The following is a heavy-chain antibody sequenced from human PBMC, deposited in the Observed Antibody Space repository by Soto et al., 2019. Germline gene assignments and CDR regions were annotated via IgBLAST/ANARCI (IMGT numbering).Heavy chain of an antibody. CDR2: INGDGSRT. CDR1: GFSFSNNW. Sequence: EVQLVESGGGLVQPGGSLRLSCAASGFSFSNNWMHWVRQAPGKGLVWVSRINGDGSRTTHADSVKGRFTMSRDNAKNRLDLQRNRWRAEDMAVYYCARSGYTNSLEVCGQGTTVTVS. CDR3: ARSGYTNSLEV. D-gene: IGHD6-25*01. J-gene: IGHJ6*02. V-gene: IGHV3-74*01.